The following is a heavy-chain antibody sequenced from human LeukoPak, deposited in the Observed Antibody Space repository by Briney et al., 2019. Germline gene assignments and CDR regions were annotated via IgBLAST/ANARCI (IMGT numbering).Heavy chain of an antibody. D-gene: IGHD3-10*01. J-gene: IGHJ4*02. Sequence: PGGSLRLSCAASGFTFSIYGMHWVRQAPGKGLEWVSVIWNDGSNKYYADSVRGRFSISRDNSKNMMYLQMNSLRVDDTAVYYCARASGVYDYWGQGTLVTVSS. CDR3: ARASGVYDY. V-gene: IGHV3-33*01. CDR2: IWNDGSNK. CDR1: GFTFSIYG.